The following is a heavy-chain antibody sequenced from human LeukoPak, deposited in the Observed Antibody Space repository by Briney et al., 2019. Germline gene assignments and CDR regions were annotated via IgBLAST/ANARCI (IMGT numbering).Heavy chain of an antibody. CDR3: ARHPLLWSAYEIANHDAFDI. V-gene: IGHV5-51*01. D-gene: IGHD3-3*01. Sequence: GESLKISCKGSGYSFTSYWIGWVRQMPGKGLEWMEIIYPGDSDTRYSPSSQGQVTISADKSISTAYLQWSSLKASDTAMYYCARHPLLWSAYEIANHDAFDIWGRGTMVTVSS. CDR1: GYSFTSYW. CDR2: IYPGDSDT. J-gene: IGHJ3*02.